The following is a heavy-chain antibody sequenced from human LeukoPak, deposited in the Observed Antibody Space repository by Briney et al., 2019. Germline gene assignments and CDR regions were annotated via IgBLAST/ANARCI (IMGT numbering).Heavy chain of an antibody. V-gene: IGHV1-69*05. CDR2: LIPIFVTA. J-gene: IGHJ6*03. D-gene: IGHD4-11*01. CDR3: ARGVPYSNYAHDDYYYYMDV. CDR1: GGTFSSYA. Sequence: VASVKVSCKASGGTFSSYAISWVRQAPGQGLEWMGGLIPIFVTANYAQKFQGRVTITTDESTSTAYMELSSLRSEDTAVYYCARGVPYSNYAHDDYYYYMDVWGKGTTVTVSS.